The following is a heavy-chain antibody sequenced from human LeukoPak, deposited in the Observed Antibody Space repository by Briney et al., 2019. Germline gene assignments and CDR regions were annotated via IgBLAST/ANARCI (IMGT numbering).Heavy chain of an antibody. CDR3: ARGRGAIAEFDP. CDR1: GYTFTSYD. D-gene: IGHD6-13*01. CDR2: MNPNSGNT. V-gene: IGHV1-8*01. Sequence: ASVKVSCKASGYTFTSYDINWVRQATGQGLEWMGRMNPNSGNTGYAQKFQGRVTMTRNTSISTAYMELSSLRSEDTAVYYCARGRGAIAEFDPWGQGTLVTVSS. J-gene: IGHJ5*02.